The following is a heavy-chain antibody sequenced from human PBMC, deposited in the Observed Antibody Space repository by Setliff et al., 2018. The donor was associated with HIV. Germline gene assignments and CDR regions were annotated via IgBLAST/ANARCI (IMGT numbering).Heavy chain of an antibody. V-gene: IGHV3-43*01. CDR2: INWDDDNT. J-gene: IGHJ4*02. CDR1: GFTFDDYT. Sequence: GGSLRLSCAASGFTFDDYTMHWVRQRPGKGLEWVSLINWDDDNTYYADSVKGRFTISRDNAKNSMYLQMSSLRVEDTAVYYCAREGCGDGTCYAPDLWGQGTLVTVSS. CDR3: AREGCGDGTCYAPDL. D-gene: IGHD2-15*01.